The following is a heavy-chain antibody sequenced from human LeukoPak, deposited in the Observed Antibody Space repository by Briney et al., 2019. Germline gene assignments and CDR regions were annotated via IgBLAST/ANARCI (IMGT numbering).Heavy chain of an antibody. D-gene: IGHD3-10*01. CDR2: IFGGGGT. V-gene: IGHV3-53*01. CDR3: ASWPGAWCGEDY. CDR1: GFTVSSNY. Sequence: PGGSLRLSCAASGFTVSSNYMAWVRRPPGKGLEWVSVIFGGGGTYYAGSVRGRFTISRDNSQNTLFLQMNSLRAEDAAVYYCASWPGAWCGEDYWGQGTRVTVSS. J-gene: IGHJ4*02.